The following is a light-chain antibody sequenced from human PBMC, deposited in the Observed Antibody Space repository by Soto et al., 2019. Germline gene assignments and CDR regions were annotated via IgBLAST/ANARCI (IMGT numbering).Light chain of an antibody. CDR3: QQYKSWTIT. CDR1: QSVTDE. CDR2: AAS. Sequence: EIEMTQSPVTLSVSPGERATLSCRASQSVTDELAWYQQKPGQSPRLLIFAASTRATGIPATFSGSGSGTKFTLTINSLQSEDFAVYYCQQYKSWTITFGQGTRLEIK. V-gene: IGKV3-15*01. J-gene: IGKJ5*01.